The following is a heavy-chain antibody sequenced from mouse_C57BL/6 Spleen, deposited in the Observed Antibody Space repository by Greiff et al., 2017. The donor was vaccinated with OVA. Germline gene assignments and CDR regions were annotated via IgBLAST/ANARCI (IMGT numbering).Heavy chain of an antibody. CDR1: GFTFSSYT. V-gene: IGHV5-9*01. D-gene: IGHD1-1*01. CDR2: ISGGGGNT. J-gene: IGHJ2*01. CDR3: ARQDYGSPYVDY. Sequence: EVKLVESGGGLVKPGGSLKLSCAASGFTFSSYTMSWVRQTPEKRLEWVATISGGGGNTYYPDSVKGRFTISRDNAKNTLYLQMSSLRSEDTALDYCARQDYGSPYVDYWGQGTTLTVSS.